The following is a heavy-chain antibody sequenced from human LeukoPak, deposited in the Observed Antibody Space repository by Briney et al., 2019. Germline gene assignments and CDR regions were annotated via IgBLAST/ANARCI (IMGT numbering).Heavy chain of an antibody. Sequence: GGSLRLSCAASGFTFSSYAMHWVRQAPGKGLEWVAVISYDGSNKYYADSVKGRFTISRGNSKNTLYLQMNSLRAEDTAVYYCAREEYHTWAYSSSWYTGLSLDYWGQGTLVTVSS. CDR2: ISYDGSNK. CDR1: GFTFSSYA. J-gene: IGHJ4*02. CDR3: AREEYHTWAYSSSWYTGLSLDY. V-gene: IGHV3-30*04. D-gene: IGHD6-13*01.